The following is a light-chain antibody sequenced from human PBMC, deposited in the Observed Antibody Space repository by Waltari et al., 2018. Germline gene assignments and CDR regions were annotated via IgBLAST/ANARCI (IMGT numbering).Light chain of an antibody. CDR3: QQAKSFPLT. Sequence: DIHRTQSPSSVSASVGARVTSTCRASQGISTWLARYQQKPGKAPKPRIYASYILESGVPARFIGSGSGTDFTLPISSLQPEDFATYYCQQAKSFPLTLSGGTKVEIK. J-gene: IGKJ4*01. CDR1: QGISTW. V-gene: IGKV1-12*01. CDR2: ASY.